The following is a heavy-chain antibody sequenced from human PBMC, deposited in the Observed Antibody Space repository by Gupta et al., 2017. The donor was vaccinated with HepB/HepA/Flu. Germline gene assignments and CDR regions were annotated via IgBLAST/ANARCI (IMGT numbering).Heavy chain of an antibody. CDR3: ARDKRLDYYYYMDV. D-gene: IGHD6-25*01. V-gene: IGHV4-61*01. CDR2: IYYSVST. CDR1: GGSVSSGSDY. J-gene: IGHJ6*03. Sequence: QVQLQESGPGLVKPSETLSLTCTVSGGSVSSGSDYWSWIRQPPGKGLEWIGYIYYSVSTNYNPSLKSRVTISVDTSKNQFSLKLSSVTAADTAVYYCARDKRLDYYYYMDVWGKGTTVTVSS.